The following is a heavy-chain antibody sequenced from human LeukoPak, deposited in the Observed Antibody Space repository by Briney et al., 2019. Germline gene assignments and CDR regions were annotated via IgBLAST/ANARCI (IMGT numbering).Heavy chain of an antibody. V-gene: IGHV4-30-4*01. Sequence: SETLSLTCTVSGGSISSGDYYWSWIRQPPGKGLEWIGYIYYSGSTYYNPSLKSRVTISVDTSKNQFSLKLGSVTAADTAVYYCARVVGGYFDYWGQGTLVTVSS. CDR2: IYYSGST. CDR1: GGSISSGDYY. D-gene: IGHD2-15*01. J-gene: IGHJ4*02. CDR3: ARVVGGYFDY.